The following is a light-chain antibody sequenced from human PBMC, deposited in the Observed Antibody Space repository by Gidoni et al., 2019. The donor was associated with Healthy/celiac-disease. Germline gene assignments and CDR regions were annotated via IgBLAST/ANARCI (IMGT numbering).Light chain of an antibody. J-gene: IGKJ5*01. CDR2: WAS. CDR1: QSVLYSPNNKNY. V-gene: IGKV4-1*01. CDR3: QQYYSTPPIT. Sequence: DIVMTQSPDSLAVSLGERATINCKSSQSVLYSPNNKNYLAWYQQKPGQPPKLLIYWASTRESGVPDRFSGSGSGTDFTLTISSLQAEDVAVYYCQQYYSTPPITFDQXTRLEIK.